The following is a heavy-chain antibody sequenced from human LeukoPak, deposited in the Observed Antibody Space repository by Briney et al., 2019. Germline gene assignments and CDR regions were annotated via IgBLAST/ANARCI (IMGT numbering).Heavy chain of an antibody. Sequence: GGSLRLSCAASGFTFSSYSMNWVRQAPGRGLEWVSSISSSSSYIYYADSVKGRFTISRDNAKNSLYLQMNSLRAEDTAVYYCARPYPNTEDDYWGQGTLVTVSS. CDR1: GFTFSSYS. J-gene: IGHJ4*02. CDR2: ISSSSSYI. D-gene: IGHD1-14*01. V-gene: IGHV3-21*01. CDR3: ARPYPNTEDDY.